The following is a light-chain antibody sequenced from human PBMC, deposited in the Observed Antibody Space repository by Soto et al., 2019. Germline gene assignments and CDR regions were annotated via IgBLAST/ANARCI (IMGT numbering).Light chain of an antibody. V-gene: IGKV3D-20*02. CDR3: QQRSNWPSIT. CDR2: GAS. J-gene: IGKJ5*01. CDR1: QSVSSSY. Sequence: EIVLTQSPGTLSLSPGERATLSCSASQSVSSSYLAWYQQKPGQAPRLLIYGASSRATGIPDRFSGSGSGTDFTLTISRLEPEDFAVYYCQQRSNWPSITFGQGTRLEIK.